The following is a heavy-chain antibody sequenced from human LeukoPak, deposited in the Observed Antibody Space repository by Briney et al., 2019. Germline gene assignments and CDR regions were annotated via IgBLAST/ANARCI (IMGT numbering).Heavy chain of an antibody. Sequence: GASVKVSCKASGYIFTTYGITWVRQAPGQGLEWVGWVSVYNGNTISAQKFQDRVVLATDTPTNTAYLDLTNLRYDDTAIYYCARDYSYDVLTGQTDHFDYWGQGTLVTVSS. CDR3: ARDYSYDVLTGQTDHFDY. J-gene: IGHJ4*02. V-gene: IGHV1-18*01. D-gene: IGHD3-9*01. CDR2: VSVYNGNT. CDR1: GYIFTTYG.